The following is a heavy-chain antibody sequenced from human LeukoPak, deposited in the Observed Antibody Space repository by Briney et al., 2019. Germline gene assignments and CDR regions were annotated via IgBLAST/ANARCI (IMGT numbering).Heavy chain of an antibody. J-gene: IGHJ4*02. CDR2: ISGTSSLI. CDR3: VRDQFSSFDY. CDR1: GFTFSTYS. D-gene: IGHD3-3*01. V-gene: IGHV3-48*02. Sequence: PGGSLRLSCAASGFTFSTYSMNWVRQAPGKGLEWVSYISGTSSLINYADSVKGRFTISRDNAKNSLYLQMNSLRDEDTAVYYCVRDQFSSFDYWGQGTLVTVSS.